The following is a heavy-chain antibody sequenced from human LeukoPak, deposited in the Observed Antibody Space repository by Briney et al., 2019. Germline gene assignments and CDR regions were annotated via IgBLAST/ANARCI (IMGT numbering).Heavy chain of an antibody. CDR2: INRSGGT. J-gene: IGHJ3*02. CDR3: ARRPDGFDI. V-gene: IGHV4-34*01. CDR1: GGSFSGYH. Sequence: PSEALSLTCAVYGGSFSGYHWSWIRQSPGRGLEWIGQINRSGGTDYNASVQSRVTISIDTARNQFSLRLSSLTAADTAIYYCARRPDGFDIWGQGTTVIVSS.